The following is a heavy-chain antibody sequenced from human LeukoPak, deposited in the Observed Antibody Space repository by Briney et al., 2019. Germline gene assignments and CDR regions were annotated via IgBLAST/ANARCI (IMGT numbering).Heavy chain of an antibody. Sequence: GGSLRLSCAASGLTLSTYVMNWVRQAPGKGLEWVSGITAGGSSTHYADSVKGRFTISRDNSKNTLYLQMNSLRAEDTAVYYCSNSLPYDFWSGYLIWGQGTLVTVSS. V-gene: IGHV3-23*01. CDR2: ITAGGSST. J-gene: IGHJ4*02. CDR3: SNSLPYDFWSGYLI. CDR1: GLTLSTYV. D-gene: IGHD3-3*01.